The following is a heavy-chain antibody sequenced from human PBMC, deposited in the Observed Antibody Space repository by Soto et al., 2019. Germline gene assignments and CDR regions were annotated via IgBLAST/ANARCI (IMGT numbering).Heavy chain of an antibody. D-gene: IGHD6-19*01. CDR3: ARDRVAVPKASYYGMDV. J-gene: IGHJ6*02. V-gene: IGHV1-18*01. CDR1: GYTFTSYG. CDR2: ITAYNGNT. Sequence: ASVKVSCKASGYTFTSYGISWVRQAPGQGLEWMGWITAYNGNTNYAQKLQGRVTMTTDTSTSTAYMELRSLRSDDTAVYYCARDRVAVPKASYYGMDVWGQGTTVTVSS.